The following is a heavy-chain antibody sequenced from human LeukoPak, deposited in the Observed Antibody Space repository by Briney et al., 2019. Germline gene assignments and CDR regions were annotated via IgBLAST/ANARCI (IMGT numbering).Heavy chain of an antibody. J-gene: IGHJ3*02. CDR1: GDSISSGDYY. CDR3: ATLRRVWVATSFRGSAFDI. V-gene: IGHV4-61*02. CDR2: ISSSGST. Sequence: SPSQTLSLTCTVSGDSISSGDYYWSWIRQPAGKGLEWIGRISSSGSTNYNPSLKSRVTISVDKSKNQFSLKLSSVTAADTAVYYCATLRRVWVATSFRGSAFDIWGQGTMVSVSS. D-gene: IGHD5-12*01.